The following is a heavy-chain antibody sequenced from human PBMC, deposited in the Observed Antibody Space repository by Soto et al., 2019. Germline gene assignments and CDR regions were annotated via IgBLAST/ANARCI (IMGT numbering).Heavy chain of an antibody. J-gene: IGHJ6*02. D-gene: IGHD6-19*01. CDR1: GFTFSSYA. V-gene: IGHV3-23*01. CDR3: AKRQSSVGMDV. CDR2: ISGSGTTT. Sequence: GGSLRLSCAASGFTFSSYAMRWVRQAPGKGLEWVSAISGSGTTTYYADSVKGRFTISRDNSQNTLYLEMNSLRAEDTAVYYCAKRQSSVGMDVWGQGTTVTVSS.